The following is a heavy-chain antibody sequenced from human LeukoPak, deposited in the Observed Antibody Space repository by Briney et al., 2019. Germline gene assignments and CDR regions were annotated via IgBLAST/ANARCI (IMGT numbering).Heavy chain of an antibody. V-gene: IGHV3-21*01. J-gene: IGHJ3*02. CDR3: ARSLKVSAALDVFDI. Sequence: GGSLRLSCAASEFTFSSHSMNWVRQAPGKGLDWGSSISRSGGSIYYADSLKGRFTISRDNAKNSLYLQMNSLRAEDTAVYFCARSLKVSAALDVFDIWGQGTMVTVSS. D-gene: IGHD2-2*01. CDR1: EFTFSSHS. CDR2: ISRSGGSI.